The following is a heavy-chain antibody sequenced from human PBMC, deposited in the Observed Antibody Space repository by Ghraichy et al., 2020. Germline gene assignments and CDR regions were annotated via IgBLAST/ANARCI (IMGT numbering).Heavy chain of an antibody. Sequence: SGPTLVKPTQTLTLTCTFSGFSLSTSGVGVGWIRQPPGKALEWLALIYWNDDKRYSPSLKSRLTITKDTSKNQVVLTMTNMDPVDTATYYCAHMAYCSGGSCYQPFDYWGQGTLVTVSS. CDR1: GFSLSTSGVG. CDR2: IYWNDDK. J-gene: IGHJ4*02. D-gene: IGHD2-15*01. V-gene: IGHV2-5*01. CDR3: AHMAYCSGGSCYQPFDY.